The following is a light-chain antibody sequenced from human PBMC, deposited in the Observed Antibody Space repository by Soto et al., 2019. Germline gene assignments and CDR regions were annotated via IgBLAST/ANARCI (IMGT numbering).Light chain of an antibody. J-gene: IGKJ4*01. V-gene: IGKV3-20*01. Sequence: EMVLTQSPGTLSLSPGERATLSCRASQSVSSSFLAWYQQKPGQAPRLLIYGASSRATGIPDRFSGSGSGTDFSLTISRLEPEDSAVYSCQQYGRSPLTFGGGTKVEI. CDR3: QQYGRSPLT. CDR2: GAS. CDR1: QSVSSSF.